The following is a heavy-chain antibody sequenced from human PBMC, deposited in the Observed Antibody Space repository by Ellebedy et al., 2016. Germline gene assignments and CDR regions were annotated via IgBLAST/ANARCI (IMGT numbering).Heavy chain of an antibody. D-gene: IGHD3-3*01. Sequence: GESLKISCAASGFTFSNYAMSWVRQAPGKGLEWVSTISGSAISTYYTDSVKGRFTISSDESKNTVFLQMNSLRAEDTAVYYCVRAITIFGVVSHDAFDIWGQGTMVTVSS. CDR3: VRAITIFGVVSHDAFDI. J-gene: IGHJ3*02. CDR1: GFTFSNYA. V-gene: IGHV3-23*01. CDR2: ISGSAIST.